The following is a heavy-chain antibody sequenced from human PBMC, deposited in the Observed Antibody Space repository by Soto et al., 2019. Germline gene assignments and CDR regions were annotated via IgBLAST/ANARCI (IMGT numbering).Heavy chain of an antibody. D-gene: IGHD3-22*01. J-gene: IGHJ4*02. CDR2: ISYDGSNK. V-gene: IGHV3-30*18. CDR3: AKDLRGVVVVSYYFDY. CDR1: GFTFSSYG. Sequence: GGSLRLSCAASGFTFSSYGMHWVRQAPGKGLDWVAVISYDGSNKYYADSVKGRFTISRDNSKNTLYLQMNSLRAEDTAVYYCAKDLRGVVVVSYYFDYWGQGTLVTVSS.